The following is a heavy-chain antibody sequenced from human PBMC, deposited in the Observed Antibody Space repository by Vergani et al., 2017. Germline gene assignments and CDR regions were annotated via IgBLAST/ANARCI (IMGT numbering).Heavy chain of an antibody. CDR2: IIPIFGTV. V-gene: IGHV1-69*01. CDR3: AREIHYSNGYNWFDP. Sequence: QVQLVQSGAEVKKPGSSVKVSCKASGGNFSSYAISWVRQAPGQGLEWMGGIIPIFGTVNYPQKFQGRVTITAEESTSTAYMELSSLRSEDTAVYYCAREIHYSNGYNWFDPWGQGTLVTVAS. CDR1: GGNFSSYA. D-gene: IGHD4-11*01. J-gene: IGHJ5*02.